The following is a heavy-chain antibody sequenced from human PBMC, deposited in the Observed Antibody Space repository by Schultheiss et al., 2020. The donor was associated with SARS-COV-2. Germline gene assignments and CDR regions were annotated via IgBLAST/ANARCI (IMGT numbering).Heavy chain of an antibody. CDR1: GFTFSSYG. Sequence: GGSLRLSCAASGFTFSSYGMHWVRQASGKGLEWVGRIRSKANSYATAYAASVKGRFTISRDDSKNTAYLQMNSLRAEDTAVYYCARGGAYCSGGSCYSYYFDYWGQGTLVTVSS. J-gene: IGHJ4*02. V-gene: IGHV3-73*01. CDR2: IRSKANSYAT. D-gene: IGHD2-15*01. CDR3: ARGGAYCSGGSCYSYYFDY.